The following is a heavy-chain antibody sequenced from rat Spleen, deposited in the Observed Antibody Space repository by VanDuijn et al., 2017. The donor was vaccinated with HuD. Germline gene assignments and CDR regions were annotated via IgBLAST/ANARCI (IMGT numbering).Heavy chain of an antibody. CDR2: INYEGSST. Sequence: EVQLVESDGGLVQPGRSLKLSCAASGFTFSDYYMAWVRQAPTKGLEWVATINYEGSSTYYRDSVKGRFTISRDNAKSTLYLQMDSLRSEDTATYYCARPFGYNGYWYFDFWGPGTMVTVSS. J-gene: IGHJ1*01. CDR1: GFTFSDYY. CDR3: ARPFGYNGYWYFDF. V-gene: IGHV5-29*01. D-gene: IGHD1-9*01.